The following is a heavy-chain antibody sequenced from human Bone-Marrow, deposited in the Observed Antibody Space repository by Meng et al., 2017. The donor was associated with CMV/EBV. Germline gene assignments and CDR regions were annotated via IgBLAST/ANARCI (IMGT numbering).Heavy chain of an antibody. CDR3: AREGAIVVVTAAKYYYYGMDV. CDR1: GFTFSSYA. Sequence: GESLKISCAASGFTFSSYAMSWVRQAPGKGLEWVSGINWNGGSTGYADSVKGRFTISRDNAKNSLYLQMNSLRAEDTALYYCAREGAIVVVTAAKYYYYGMDVWGQGTTVTVSS. J-gene: IGHJ6*02. V-gene: IGHV3-20*04. CDR2: INWNGGST. D-gene: IGHD2-2*01.